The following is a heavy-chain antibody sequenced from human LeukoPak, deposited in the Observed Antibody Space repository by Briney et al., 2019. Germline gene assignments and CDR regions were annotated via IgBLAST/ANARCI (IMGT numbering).Heavy chain of an antibody. CDR2: ISSSSSTI. J-gene: IGHJ4*02. CDR1: GFTFSTYS. D-gene: IGHD3-10*01. CDR3: ASILRSSSGYYFDY. V-gene: IGHV3-48*02. Sequence: GGSLRLSCAASGFTFSTYSMNWVRQAPGKGLEWVSYISSSSSTIYYADSVKGRFTISRDNAKNSLYLQMNSLRDEDTAVYYCASILRSSSGYYFDYWGQGTLVTVSS.